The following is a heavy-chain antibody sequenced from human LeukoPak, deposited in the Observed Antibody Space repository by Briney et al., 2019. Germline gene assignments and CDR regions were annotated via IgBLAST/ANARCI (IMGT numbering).Heavy chain of an antibody. D-gene: IGHD4-17*01. J-gene: IGHJ3*02. CDR3: AKDHLISYGDYAGNAFDI. CDR1: GFTFNSYG. Sequence: GWSLRLSCAASGFTFNSYGMHWVRQAPGKGLEWVAVISYDGSNKYYADSVKGRFTISRDNSKNTLYLQMNSLRAEDTAVYYCAKDHLISYGDYAGNAFDIWGQGTMVTVSS. CDR2: ISYDGSNK. V-gene: IGHV3-30*18.